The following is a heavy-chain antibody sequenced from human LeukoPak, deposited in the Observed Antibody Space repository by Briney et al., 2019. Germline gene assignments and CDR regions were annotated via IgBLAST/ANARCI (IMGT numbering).Heavy chain of an antibody. V-gene: IGHV4-59*08. Sequence: SETLSLTRTVSGGSISSYYWSWIRQPPGKGLEWIGYISDSGSTNYNPSLKGRVTIFADTSKNQFSLRLSSVTAADTAVYFCARPVKGYIDSYHYMDVWGKGTTVTVSS. CDR1: GGSISSYY. D-gene: IGHD5-18*01. CDR2: ISDSGST. CDR3: ARPVKGYIDSYHYMDV. J-gene: IGHJ6*03.